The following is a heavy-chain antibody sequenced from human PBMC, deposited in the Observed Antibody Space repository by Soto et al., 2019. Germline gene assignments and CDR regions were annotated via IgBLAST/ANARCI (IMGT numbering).Heavy chain of an antibody. CDR2: IYHGGST. CDR3: ARVGPWLPYYYESSPHTFENWFDP. J-gene: IGHJ5*02. V-gene: IGHV4-38-2*01. Sequence: PSETLSLTCAVSGYSISSGYYWGWLRQPPGKGLEWMGSIYHGGSTYYNPSLNSRVTLSIDMANNHVSLILNSVTAADTAVYYCARVGPWLPYYYESSPHTFENWFDPWGQGTLVTVSS. CDR1: GYSISSGYY. D-gene: IGHD3-22*01.